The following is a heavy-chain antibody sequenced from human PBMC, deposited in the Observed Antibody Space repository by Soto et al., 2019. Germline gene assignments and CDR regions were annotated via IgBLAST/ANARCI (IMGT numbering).Heavy chain of an antibody. V-gene: IGHV4-30-2*01. D-gene: IGHD3-16*01. CDR3: ARGGGNTFDY. J-gene: IGHJ4*02. CDR2: IYHSGST. Sequence: QLQLQESGSGLVKPSQTLTLTCAVSGGSISSGGYSWSWIWQPPGKGLEWIGYIYHSGSTYYNPSLKRRVPLSVDRTKTQFSLKLSSVPAADTAVYYCARGGGNTFDYWGQGTLVTVSS. CDR1: GGSISSGGYS.